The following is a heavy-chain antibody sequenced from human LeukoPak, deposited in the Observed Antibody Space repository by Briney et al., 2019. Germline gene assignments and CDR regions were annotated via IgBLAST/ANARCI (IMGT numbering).Heavy chain of an antibody. J-gene: IGHJ4*02. CDR3: ARPPPYYYGSGSPPPDY. CDR2: ISYDGSNK. Sequence: GGSLRLSCAASGFTFSSYGMHWVRQAPGKGLEWVAVISYDGSNKNYADSVKGRFTISRDNSKNTLYLQMNSLRAGDTAVYYCARPPPYYYGSGSPPPDYWGQGTLVTVSS. V-gene: IGHV3-30*03. CDR1: GFTFSSYG. D-gene: IGHD3-10*01.